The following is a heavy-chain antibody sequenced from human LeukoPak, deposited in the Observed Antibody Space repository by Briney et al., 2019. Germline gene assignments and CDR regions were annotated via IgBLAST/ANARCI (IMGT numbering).Heavy chain of an antibody. J-gene: IGHJ4*02. CDR2: INHSGST. D-gene: IGHD3-10*01. Sequence: PSETLSLTCAVYGGSFSGYYWSWIRQPPGKGLEWIGEINHSGSTNYNPSLKSRVTISVDTSKNQFSLKLSSVTAADTAVYYCARANYYGSRKGGLHWGQGTLVTVSS. CDR1: GGSFSGYY. V-gene: IGHV4-34*01. CDR3: ARANYYGSRKGGLH.